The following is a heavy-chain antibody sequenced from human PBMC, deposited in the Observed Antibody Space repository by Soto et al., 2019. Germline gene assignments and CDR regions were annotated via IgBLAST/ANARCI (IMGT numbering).Heavy chain of an antibody. CDR1: GYTFTSYY. CDR3: TEGGSSGYYGMDV. V-gene: IGHV1-46*01. Sequence: ASVKVSCKASGYTFTSYYMHWVRQAPGQGLEWMGIINPSGGSTSYAQKFQGRVTMTRDTSTSTVYMELSSLRSEDTAVYYCTEGGSSGYYGMDVWGQGTTVTSP. J-gene: IGHJ6*02. D-gene: IGHD3-22*01. CDR2: INPSGGST.